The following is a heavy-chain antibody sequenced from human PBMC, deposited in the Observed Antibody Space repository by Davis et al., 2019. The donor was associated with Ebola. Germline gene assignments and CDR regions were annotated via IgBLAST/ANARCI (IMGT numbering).Heavy chain of an antibody. CDR3: ARGRTGSYRPRLDY. CDR2: INHSGST. V-gene: IGHV4-34*01. Sequence: SETLSLTCAVYGVSFSGYYWSWIRQPSGKGLEWIGEINHSGSTNYNPSLKSRVTISVDTSKNQFSLKLNSVTAADTAVYFCARGRTGSYRPRLDYWGQGTLVTVSS. D-gene: IGHD3-10*01. J-gene: IGHJ4*02. CDR1: GVSFSGYY.